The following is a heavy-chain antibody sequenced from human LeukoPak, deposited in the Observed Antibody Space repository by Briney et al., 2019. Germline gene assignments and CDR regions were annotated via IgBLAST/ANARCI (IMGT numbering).Heavy chain of an antibody. D-gene: IGHD2-21*02. CDR2: ITGSGGHT. CDR1: GFTFNNYA. V-gene: IGHV3-23*01. CDR3: TKDLTDFHYYYTDV. J-gene: IGHJ6*03. Sequence: GGSLRLSCEASGFTFNNYALAWVRQSPGKGLEWVSGITGSGGHTYHAHSVKGRFTISRDNSKNTLYLQMYSLRAEDTAVYYCTKDLTDFHYYYTDVWGKGTTVIVSS.